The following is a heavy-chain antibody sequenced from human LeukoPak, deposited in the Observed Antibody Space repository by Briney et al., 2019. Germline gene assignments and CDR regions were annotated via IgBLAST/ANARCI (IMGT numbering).Heavy chain of an antibody. J-gene: IGHJ4*02. CDR2: ISSSGSTI. CDR1: GFTFSSYE. V-gene: IGHV3-48*03. Sequence: PGGSLRLSCAASGFTFSSYEINWVRQAPGKGLEWVSYISSSGSTIYYADSVKGRFTISRDNAKNSLYLQMNSLRAEETALYYCARAIYYDSSGYYYYYFDYWGQGTLVTVSS. CDR3: ARAIYYDSSGYYYYYFDY. D-gene: IGHD3-22*01.